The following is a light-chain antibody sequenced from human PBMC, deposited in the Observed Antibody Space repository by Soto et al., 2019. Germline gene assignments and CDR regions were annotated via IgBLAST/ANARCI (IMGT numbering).Light chain of an antibody. CDR2: GAS. V-gene: IGKV3-20*01. CDR3: QQDGSSPRWT. CDR1: QSSSTY. J-gene: IGKJ1*01. Sequence: EIVLTQSPGTLSLSPGERATLSCRASQSSSTYLAWYQQKPGQTPRLLIYGASSRATGIPDRFSASRSGTAFTPTISGLEPEDFAVYYCQQDGSSPRWTFGQGSKVEIK.